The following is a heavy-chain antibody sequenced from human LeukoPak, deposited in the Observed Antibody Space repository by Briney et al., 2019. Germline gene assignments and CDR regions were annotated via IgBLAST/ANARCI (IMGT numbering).Heavy chain of an antibody. J-gene: IGHJ6*04. CDR2: IYHSGST. D-gene: IGHD2-15*01. CDR3: ARAKVCSGGSCYYPYYYGMDV. Sequence: SETLSLTCAVSGGSISSGGYSWSWIRQPPGKGLEWIGYIYHSGSTYYNPSLKSRVTISVDRSKNQFSLKLSSVTAADTAVYYCARAKVCSGGSCYYPYYYGMDVWGKGTTVTVSS. V-gene: IGHV4-30-2*01. CDR1: GGSISSGGYS.